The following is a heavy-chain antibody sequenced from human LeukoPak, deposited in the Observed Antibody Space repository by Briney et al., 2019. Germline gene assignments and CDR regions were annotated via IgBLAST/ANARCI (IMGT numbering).Heavy chain of an antibody. CDR2: IIPIFGTA. J-gene: IGHJ4*02. CDR3: ARHYGDYDISRTLFDY. CDR1: GGTFSSYA. Sequence: SVKVSCKASGGTFSSYAISWVRQAPGQWLEWMGGIIPIFGTANYAQKFQGRVTITADESTSTAYMELSSLRSEDTAVYYCARHYGDYDISRTLFDYWGQGTLVTVPS. V-gene: IGHV1-69*01. D-gene: IGHD4-17*01.